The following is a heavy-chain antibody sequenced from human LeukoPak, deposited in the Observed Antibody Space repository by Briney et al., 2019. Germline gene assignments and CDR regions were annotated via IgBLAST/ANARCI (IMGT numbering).Heavy chain of an antibody. Sequence: SETLSLTCSVSGGSISSGGYYWSWIRQPSGKGLEWIGYIYHSGSTYYNPSLKSRVTISVDRSKNQFSLKLSSVTAADTAVYYCARGGAARSRDYWGQGTLVTVSS. CDR2: IYHSGST. CDR3: ARGGAARSRDY. V-gene: IGHV4-30-2*01. J-gene: IGHJ4*02. CDR1: GGSISSGGYY. D-gene: IGHD6-6*01.